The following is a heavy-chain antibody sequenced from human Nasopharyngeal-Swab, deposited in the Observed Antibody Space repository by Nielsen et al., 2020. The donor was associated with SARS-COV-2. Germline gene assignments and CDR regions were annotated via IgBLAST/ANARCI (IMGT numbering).Heavy chain of an antibody. CDR3: ARDAGYCSGGYCYSSSVFDY. V-gene: IGHV3-30*03. CDR1: GFTFSSYG. CDR2: ISYDGSNK. D-gene: IGHD2-15*01. J-gene: IGHJ4*02. Sequence: GGSLRLSCAASGFTFSSYGMHWVRQAPGKGLEWVAVISYDGSNKYYADSVKGRFTISRDNSKNTLYLQMDSLRAEDTALYYCARDAGYCSGGYCYSSSVFDYWGQGTLVTVSS.